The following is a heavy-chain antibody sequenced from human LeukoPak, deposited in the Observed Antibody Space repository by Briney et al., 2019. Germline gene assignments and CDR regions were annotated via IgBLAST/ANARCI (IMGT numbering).Heavy chain of an antibody. D-gene: IGHD5-18*01. CDR3: ARDIQLWSDNDAFDI. Sequence: GGSLRLSCTTSGFTFSNYAFSWVRQAPGEGLDWVSAITTGTIAYYADSVKGRFTISRDNAKNSLYLQMNSLRAEDTAVYYCARDIQLWSDNDAFDIWGQGTMVTVSS. J-gene: IGHJ3*02. V-gene: IGHV3-69-1*01. CDR1: GFTFSNYA. CDR2: ITTGTIA.